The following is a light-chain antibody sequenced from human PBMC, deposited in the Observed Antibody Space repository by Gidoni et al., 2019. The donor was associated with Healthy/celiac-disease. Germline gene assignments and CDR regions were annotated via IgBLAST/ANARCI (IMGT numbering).Light chain of an antibody. J-gene: IGKJ3*01. CDR3: QQRSNCAFT. V-gene: IGKV3-11*01. CDR2: DAS. CDR1: QSVSSY. Sequence: EIVVTQSPATLSLYPGERATLSCRASQSVSSYLAWYQQKPGQAPRLLIYDASNRATGIPARFSGSGSGTDFTLTISSLEPEDFAVYYCQQRSNCAFTFGPGTKVDIK.